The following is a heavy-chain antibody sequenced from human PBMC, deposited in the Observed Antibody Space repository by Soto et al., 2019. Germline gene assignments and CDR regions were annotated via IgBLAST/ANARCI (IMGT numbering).Heavy chain of an antibody. Sequence: EVQLLESGGGLVQPGGSLRLSCAASGFMFSNYAMSWVRQAPGKGLEWDSGIGGRATSAYYADSVKGRFAISRDNSYNTLFLQLNSLRAEDTAVYYCAKSRYADSSGDYYDFWGQGTLVTVSS. CDR1: GFMFSNYA. CDR3: AKSRYADSSGDYYDF. CDR2: IGGRATSA. D-gene: IGHD3-22*01. V-gene: IGHV3-23*01. J-gene: IGHJ4*02.